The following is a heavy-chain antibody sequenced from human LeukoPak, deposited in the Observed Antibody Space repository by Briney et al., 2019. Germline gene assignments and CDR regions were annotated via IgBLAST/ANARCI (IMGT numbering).Heavy chain of an antibody. V-gene: IGHV3-23*01. CDR3: AKGTRLLYYYDSSGYGDGY. J-gene: IGHJ4*02. D-gene: IGHD3-22*01. CDR2: ISGSGGST. CDR1: GFTFSSYA. Sequence: GGSLRLSCAASGFTFSSYAMSWVRQAPGKGLEWVSAISGSGGSTYYADSVKGRFIISRDNSKNTLYLQMNSLRAEDTAVYYCAKGTRLLYYYDSSGYGDGYWGQGTLVTVSS.